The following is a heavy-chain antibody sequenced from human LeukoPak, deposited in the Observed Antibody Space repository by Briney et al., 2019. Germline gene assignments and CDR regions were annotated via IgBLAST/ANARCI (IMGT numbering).Heavy chain of an antibody. Sequence: ASVKVSCKASGYTFTNYYIHWVRQAPGQGLEWMGWIHPSSDGTIYAQKFQGRVTMTRGTSINTADMEMSRLRSDDTAVYYCARGGGTVFGVINDWGQGTLVTVSS. CDR1: GYTFTNYY. J-gene: IGHJ4*02. D-gene: IGHD3-3*01. CDR3: ARGGGTVFGVIND. CDR2: IHPSSDGT. V-gene: IGHV1-2*02.